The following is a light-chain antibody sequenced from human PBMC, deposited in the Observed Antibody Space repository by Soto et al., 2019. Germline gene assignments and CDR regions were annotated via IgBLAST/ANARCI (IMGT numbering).Light chain of an antibody. V-gene: IGKV3-11*01. CDR2: DAS. CDR3: QQRSNWPIT. J-gene: IGKJ5*01. Sequence: EIVLTQSPSTLSLSPGDRATLSCRASQSVSSYLAWYQQKPGQAPRLLIYDASNRATGIPARFSGSGSGTDFTLTISSLEPEDFAVYYCQQRSNWPITFGQGTRLENK. CDR1: QSVSSY.